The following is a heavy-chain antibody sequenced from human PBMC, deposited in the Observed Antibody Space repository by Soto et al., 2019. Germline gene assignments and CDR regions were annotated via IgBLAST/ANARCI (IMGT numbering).Heavy chain of an antibody. CDR3: ARLVDVYGDVGFDYYYYYMDV. CDR2: IYYSGST. Sequence: SETLSLTCTVSGGSISSSSYYWGWIRQPPGKGLEWIGSIYYSGSTYYNPSLKSRVTISVDTSKNQFSLKLSSVTAADTAVYYCARLVDVYGDVGFDYYYYYMDVWGKGTTVTVSS. J-gene: IGHJ6*03. D-gene: IGHD4-17*01. CDR1: GGSISSSSYY. V-gene: IGHV4-39*01.